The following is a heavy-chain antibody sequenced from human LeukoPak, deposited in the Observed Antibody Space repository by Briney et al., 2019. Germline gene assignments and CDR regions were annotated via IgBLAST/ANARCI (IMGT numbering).Heavy chain of an antibody. V-gene: IGHV3-66*01. CDR3: ARAEGYCSSTSCREGY. Sequence: GGSLRLSCADSGFSLSSNYMSWVRQAPGKGLEWVSVIYSDGGTHYSDSVKGRFTISRDNAKNSLYLQMNSLRAEDTAVYYCARAEGYCSSTSCREGYWGQGTLVTVSS. J-gene: IGHJ4*02. CDR1: GFSLSSNY. CDR2: IYSDGGT. D-gene: IGHD2-2*01.